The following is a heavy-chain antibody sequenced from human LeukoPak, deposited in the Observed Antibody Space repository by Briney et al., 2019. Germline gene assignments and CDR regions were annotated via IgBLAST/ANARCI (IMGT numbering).Heavy chain of an antibody. J-gene: IGHJ3*02. D-gene: IGHD3-16*01. Sequence: SVKVSCTASGGTFSSYAISWVRQAPGQGLEWMGGIIPIFGTANYAQKFQGRVTITADESTSTAYMELSSLRSEGTAVYYCARDYTYRKGAFDIWGQGTMVTVSS. CDR3: ARDYTYRKGAFDI. V-gene: IGHV1-69*13. CDR2: IIPIFGTA. CDR1: GGTFSSYA.